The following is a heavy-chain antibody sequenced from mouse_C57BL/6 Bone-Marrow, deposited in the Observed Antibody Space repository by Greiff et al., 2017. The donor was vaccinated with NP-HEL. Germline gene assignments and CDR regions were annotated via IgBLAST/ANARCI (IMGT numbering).Heavy chain of an antibody. V-gene: IGHV1-80*01. CDR3: ARSYYGSSYGDCYAMDY. Sequence: QVQLKQSGAELVKPGASVKISCKASGYAFSSYWMNWVKQRPGKGLEWIGQIYPGDGDTNYDGKFKGKATLTADKSSSTAYMQLSSLTSEDSAVYFCARSYYGSSYGDCYAMDYWGQGTSVTVSS. D-gene: IGHD1-1*01. CDR2: IYPGDGDT. J-gene: IGHJ4*01. CDR1: GYAFSSYW.